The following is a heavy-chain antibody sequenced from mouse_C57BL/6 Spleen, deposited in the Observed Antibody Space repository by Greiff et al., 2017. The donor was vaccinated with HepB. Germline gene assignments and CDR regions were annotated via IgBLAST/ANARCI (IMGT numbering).Heavy chain of an antibody. D-gene: IGHD1-1*01. Sequence: QVQLQQSGAELVMPGASVKLSCKASGYTFTSYWMHWVKQRPGQGLEWIGEIDPSDSYTNYNQKFKGKSTLTVDKSSSTAYIQLSSLTSEDSAVYYCAHYYGSSKFDWYFDVWGTGTTVTVSS. V-gene: IGHV1-69*01. J-gene: IGHJ1*03. CDR3: AHYYGSSKFDWYFDV. CDR2: IDPSDSYT. CDR1: GYTFTSYW.